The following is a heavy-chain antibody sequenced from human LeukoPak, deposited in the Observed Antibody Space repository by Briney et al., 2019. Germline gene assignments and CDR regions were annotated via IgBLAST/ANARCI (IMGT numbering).Heavy chain of an antibody. V-gene: IGHV4-59*13. Sequence: SETLSLTCTVPGGSISSYYWSWIRQPPGKGLEWIGYIYYSGSTNSNPSLKSRVTISVDTSKNQFSLKLSSVTAADTAVYYCASGLSGVSGVALWGQGTLVTVSS. CDR2: IYYSGST. CDR3: ASGLSGVSGVAL. J-gene: IGHJ4*02. CDR1: GGSISSYY. D-gene: IGHD3-3*01.